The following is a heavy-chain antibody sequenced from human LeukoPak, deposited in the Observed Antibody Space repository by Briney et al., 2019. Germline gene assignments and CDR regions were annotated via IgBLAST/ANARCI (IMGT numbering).Heavy chain of an antibody. CDR2: IRYDGSNK. J-gene: IGHJ4*02. V-gene: IGHV3-30*02. D-gene: IGHD3-10*01. Sequence: GGSLRLSCGASGFTFSSFGMHWVRQAPGKGLEWVAFIRYDGSNKYYADSVKGRFTISRDNSKNTLYLQMNSLRAEDTAVCYCAKDPSGFGELSGDYWGQGTLVTVSS. CDR3: AKDPSGFGELSGDY. CDR1: GFTFSSFG.